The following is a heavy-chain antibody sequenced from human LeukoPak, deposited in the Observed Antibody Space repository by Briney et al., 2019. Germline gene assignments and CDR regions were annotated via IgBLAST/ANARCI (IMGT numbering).Heavy chain of an antibody. D-gene: IGHD6-6*01. J-gene: IGHJ6*02. CDR3: ASPGAPVRRIAARPNYYYGMDV. Sequence: SETLSLTCAVYGRSFSGYYWSWIRQPPGKGLEWIGEINHSGSTNYNPSLKSRVTISVDTSKNQFSLKLSSVTAADTAVYYCASPGAPVRRIAARPNYYYGMDVWGQGTTVTVSS. CDR2: INHSGST. CDR1: GRSFSGYY. V-gene: IGHV4-34*01.